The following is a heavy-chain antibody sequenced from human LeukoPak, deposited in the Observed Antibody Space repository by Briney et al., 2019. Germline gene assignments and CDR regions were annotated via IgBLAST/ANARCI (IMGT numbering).Heavy chain of an antibody. V-gene: IGHV3-30*02. CDR2: INFDGSSR. CDR1: GFTFSTDG. CDR3: AKGINENSFWLDY. D-gene: IGHD3-9*01. J-gene: IGHJ4*02. Sequence: PGGSLRLSCVTSGFTFSTDGIHWVRQAPGKGPEWVANINFDGSSRYYADSVRGRFTVSRDNSKNTLFLDMKGLRPEDTAVYYCAKGINENSFWLDYWGQGTLVTVSS.